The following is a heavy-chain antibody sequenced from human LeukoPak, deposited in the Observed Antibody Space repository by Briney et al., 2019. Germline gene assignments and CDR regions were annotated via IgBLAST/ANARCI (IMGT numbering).Heavy chain of an antibody. D-gene: IGHD5/OR15-5a*01. CDR3: AREVYPTNYYYYYMDV. CDR2: ISYDGSNK. Sequence: GRSLRLSCAASGFTFSSYAMHWVRQAPDKGLEWVAVISYDGSNKYYADSVKGRFTISRDNSKNTLYLQMNSLRAEDTAVYYCAREVYPTNYYYYYMDVWGKGTTVTVSS. CDR1: GFTFSSYA. J-gene: IGHJ6*03. V-gene: IGHV3-30*01.